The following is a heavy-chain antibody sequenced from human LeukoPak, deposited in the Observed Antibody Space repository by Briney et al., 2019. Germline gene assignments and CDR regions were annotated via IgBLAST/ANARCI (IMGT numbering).Heavy chain of an antibody. CDR3: ASALNSYSRGLEYFQH. CDR1: GGSISSYY. D-gene: IGHD6-19*01. Sequence: PSETLSLTCTVSGGSISSYYWSWIRQPPGKGLEWIGYIYYSGSTNYNPSLKSRVTISVDTSKNQFSLKLSSVTAADTAVYYCASALNSYSRGLEYFQHWGQGTLVTVSS. V-gene: IGHV4-59*01. J-gene: IGHJ1*01. CDR2: IYYSGST.